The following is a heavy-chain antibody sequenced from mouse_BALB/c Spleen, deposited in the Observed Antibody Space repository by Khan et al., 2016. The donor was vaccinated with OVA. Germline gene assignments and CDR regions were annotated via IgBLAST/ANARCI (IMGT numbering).Heavy chain of an antibody. D-gene: IGHD1-1*01. CDR2: INPSTDYT. CDR3: VNHGSSSAWFTY. Sequence: QVQLKQSGAELAKPGASVKMSCKASGYTFTNYWMHWVKQRPGQGLEWIGYINPSTDYTEYNQKFKDKAPLTADKSSSTAYMQLTSLTSEDSALYYCVNHGSSSAWFTYWGQGTLVTVSA. J-gene: IGHJ3*01. V-gene: IGHV1-7*01. CDR1: GYTFTNYW.